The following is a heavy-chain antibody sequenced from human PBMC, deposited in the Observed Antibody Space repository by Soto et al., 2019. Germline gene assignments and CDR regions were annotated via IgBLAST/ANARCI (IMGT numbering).Heavy chain of an antibody. CDR3: ARKVSGSTGRPDLWYFDL. CDR2: ISGGGDAT. Sequence: EVQLLDSGGGLVQPGGSLRLSCAASGFTFIADALTWFRQLPGKGLEWVPAISGGGDATFYADSVKGRFTISRDNSKNTLYLQMNTLRAEDTAVYYCARKVSGSTGRPDLWYFDLWGRGTLVTVSS. V-gene: IGHV3-23*01. CDR1: GFTFIADA. D-gene: IGHD3-10*01. J-gene: IGHJ2*01.